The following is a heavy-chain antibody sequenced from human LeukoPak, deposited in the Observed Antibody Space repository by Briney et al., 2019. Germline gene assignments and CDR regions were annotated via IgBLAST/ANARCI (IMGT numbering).Heavy chain of an antibody. CDR1: GFNVEDHF. J-gene: IGHJ4*02. CDR3: ARDRDDSSVLHYFDY. D-gene: IGHD3-22*01. V-gene: IGHV3-66*02. Sequence: GGSLRLSCAASGFNVEDHFISWVRQAPGKGLEWVSVLYHGDRTHYADSVKGRFTISRDSSKNTLYLQMQSLRAEDTAVYYCARDRDDSSVLHYFDYWGQGTLVTVSS. CDR2: LYHGDRT.